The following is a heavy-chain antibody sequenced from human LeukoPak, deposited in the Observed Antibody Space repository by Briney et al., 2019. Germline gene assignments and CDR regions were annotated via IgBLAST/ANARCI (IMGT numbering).Heavy chain of an antibody. V-gene: IGHV3-23*01. CDR2: ISGSGGST. D-gene: IGHD3-16*01. J-gene: IGHJ4*02. Sequence: PGGTLRLSCAASGFTFSSYGMSWVRQAPGKGLEWVSAISGSGGSTYHADSVKGRFTISRDNSKNTLYLQMNSLRAEDTAVYYCAKDRGFGGNFDYWGQGTLVTVSS. CDR1: GFTFSSYG. CDR3: AKDRGFGGNFDY.